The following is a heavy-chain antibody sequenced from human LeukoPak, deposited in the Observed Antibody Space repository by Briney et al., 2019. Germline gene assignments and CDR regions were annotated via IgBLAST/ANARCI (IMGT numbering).Heavy chain of an antibody. V-gene: IGHV1-2*02. CDR3: ARDRSYSSSWYGPRGPHPLDY. CDR1: GYTFTCYY. D-gene: IGHD6-13*01. Sequence: ASVKVSCKASGYTFTCYYMHWVRQAPGQGLEWMGWINPNSGGTNYAQKFQGRVTMTKDTSISTAYMELSRLRFDDTAVYYCARDRSYSSSWYGPRGPHPLDYWGQGTLVTVSS. CDR2: INPNSGGT. J-gene: IGHJ4*02.